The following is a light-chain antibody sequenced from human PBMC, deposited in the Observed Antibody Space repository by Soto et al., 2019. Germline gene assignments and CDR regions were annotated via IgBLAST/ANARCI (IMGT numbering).Light chain of an antibody. J-gene: IGLJ1*01. V-gene: IGLV2-14*01. CDR3: SSYTSSSTRV. CDR2: EVN. CDR1: SSDVGAYNY. Sequence: QSALTQPASVSGSPGQSITISCTGTSSDVGAYNYVSWYQQHPGKAPKLMIYEVNNRPSGVSNRFSGSKSGNMASLTISGLQAEDEADYYCSSYTSSSTRVFGTGTKVTVL.